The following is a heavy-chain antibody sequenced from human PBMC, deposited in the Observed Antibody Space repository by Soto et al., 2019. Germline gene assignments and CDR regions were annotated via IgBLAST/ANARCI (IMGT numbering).Heavy chain of an antibody. CDR1: GGSVNNRTYY. CDR3: ARTTAVPNTLRSRYYFDY. Sequence: QVQLQESGPGLLKPSETLSLTCSVSGGSVNNRTYYWSWIRQPPGKRLEWFGYVYYSGTTNYNPSLKSRVSISVDTSKNQFSLSLSSVTAADTALYYCARTTAVPNTLRSRYYFDYWGQGTLVTVSS. V-gene: IGHV4-61*01. D-gene: IGHD4-17*01. CDR2: VYYSGTT. J-gene: IGHJ4*02.